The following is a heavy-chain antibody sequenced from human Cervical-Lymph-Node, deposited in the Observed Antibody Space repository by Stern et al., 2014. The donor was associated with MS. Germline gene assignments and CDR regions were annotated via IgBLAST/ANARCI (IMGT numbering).Heavy chain of an antibody. Sequence: EVQLVESGAEVKKPGGSLKISCKGSGYTFSNSWIGWVRQMPGRGLEWMGIIYPGDSDTRYSPSFQCQITISADKSISTAYLQWNSLKASDTAIFYCARGSAGAGAFFDYWGQGTLVTVSS. J-gene: IGHJ4*02. CDR3: ARGSAGAGAFFDY. CDR1: GYTFSNSW. CDR2: IYPGDSDT. V-gene: IGHV5-51*01. D-gene: IGHD2-8*02.